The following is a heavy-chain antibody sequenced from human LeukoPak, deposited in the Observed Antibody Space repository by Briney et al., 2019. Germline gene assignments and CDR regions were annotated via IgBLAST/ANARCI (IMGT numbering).Heavy chain of an antibody. D-gene: IGHD2-8*01. CDR2: ISSGSSYI. V-gene: IGHV3-21*01. CDR3: ARDGPKYCSNGVCYAPVDP. J-gene: IGHJ5*02. CDR1: GFTFSSYS. Sequence: GGSLRLSCAASGFTFSSYSMNWVRQAPGKGLEWVSSISSGSSYIYYEDSVKGRFTIFRDNGKNSLYLQMNSLRAEDTAVYYCARDGPKYCSNGVCYAPVDPWGQGTLVTVSS.